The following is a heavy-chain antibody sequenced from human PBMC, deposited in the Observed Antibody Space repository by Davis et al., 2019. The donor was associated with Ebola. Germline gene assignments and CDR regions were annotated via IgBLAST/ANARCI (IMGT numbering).Heavy chain of an antibody. J-gene: IGHJ6*04. D-gene: IGHD5-12*01. V-gene: IGHV3-23*01. CDR2: ISGSGGST. CDR3: AGGNSAYDQTSYGMDV. Sequence: PGGSLRLSCAASGFTFSSYAMSWVRQAPGKGLEWVSAISGSGGSTYYADSVKGRFTISRDNSKNTLYLQMNSLRAEDTAVYYCAGGNSAYDQTSYGMDVWGKGTTVTVSS. CDR1: GFTFSSYA.